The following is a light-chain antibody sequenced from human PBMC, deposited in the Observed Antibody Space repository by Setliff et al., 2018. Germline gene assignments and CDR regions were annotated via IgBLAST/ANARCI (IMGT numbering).Light chain of an antibody. Sequence: VLTQPPSASGSPGQSLTISCTGTSSDVGAYNYVSWYQQHPGKAPKLMIYEVTKRPSGVPDRFSGSKSGNTASLTVSGLQADDEADYYCSSYAASYNPYVFGTGTKVTVL. V-gene: IGLV2-8*01. J-gene: IGLJ1*01. CDR3: SSYAASYNPYV. CDR1: SSDVGAYNY. CDR2: EVT.